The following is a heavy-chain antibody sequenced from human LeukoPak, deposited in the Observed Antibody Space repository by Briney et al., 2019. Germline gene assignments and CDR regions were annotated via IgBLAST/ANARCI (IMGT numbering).Heavy chain of an antibody. CDR1: GFTFSSYA. J-gene: IGHJ4*02. Sequence: GGSLRLSCAASGFTFSSYAMTWVRQAPGKGLEWVSSITGGGYSTYYADSVKGRFTISRDNSGNTLFLHMDSLRAEDTAVYYCAKDASYSGTYIANFDYWGRGTLVTVSS. CDR3: AKDASYSGTYIANFDY. V-gene: IGHV3-23*01. CDR2: ITGGGYST. D-gene: IGHD1-26*01.